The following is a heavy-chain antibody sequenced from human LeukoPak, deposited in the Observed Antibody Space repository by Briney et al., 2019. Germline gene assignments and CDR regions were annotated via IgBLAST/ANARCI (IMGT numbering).Heavy chain of an antibody. Sequence: GGPLRLPCEVSGFTFNNAWMTWVRQAPGKGLEWVSAISGGGVNTYYADSVKGRFTISRDNSKNMLYLQMNSLRAEDTAVYYCAKTLGYSGYFSPWGQGTLVTVSS. V-gene: IGHV3-23*01. D-gene: IGHD3-22*01. CDR3: AKTLGYSGYFSP. CDR2: ISGGGVNT. CDR1: GFTFNNAW. J-gene: IGHJ5*02.